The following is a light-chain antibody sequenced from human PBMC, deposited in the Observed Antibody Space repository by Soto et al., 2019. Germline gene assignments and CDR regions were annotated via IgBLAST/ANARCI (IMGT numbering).Light chain of an antibody. CDR2: EVS. J-gene: IGLJ2*01. Sequence: QSAPTQPASVSGSPGQSITISCTGTSSDVGGYHYVSWYQHHPGKAPKLIIYEVSSRPSGVSNRFSGSKSGSTASLTISGLQAEDEADYYCSSYTSSSTVLFGGGTQLTVL. V-gene: IGLV2-14*01. CDR1: SSDVGGYHY. CDR3: SSYTSSSTVL.